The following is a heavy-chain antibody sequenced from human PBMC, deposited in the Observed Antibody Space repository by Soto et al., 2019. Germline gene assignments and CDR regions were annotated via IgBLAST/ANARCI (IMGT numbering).Heavy chain of an antibody. CDR1: GGSISSGGYY. J-gene: IGHJ4*02. CDR3: ARDSEVGYYSPTFDY. V-gene: IGHV4-31*03. Sequence: SETLSLTCTVSGGSISSGGYYWSWIRQHPGKGLEWIGYIYYSGSTYYNPSLKSRVTISVDTSKNQFSLKLSSVTAADTAVYYCARDSEVGYYSPTFDYWGQGTLVTVSS. CDR2: IYYSGST. D-gene: IGHD3-22*01.